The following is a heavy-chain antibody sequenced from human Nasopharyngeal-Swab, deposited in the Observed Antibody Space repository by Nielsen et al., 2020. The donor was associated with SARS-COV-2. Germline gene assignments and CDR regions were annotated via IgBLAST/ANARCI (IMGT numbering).Heavy chain of an antibody. CDR1: GYTFTSYD. CDR2: MNPNSGNT. V-gene: IGHV1-8*01. J-gene: IGHJ5*02. Sequence: ASVKVSCKASGYTFTSYDINWVRQATGQGLEWMGWMNPNSGNTGYAQKFQGRVTMTRNTSISPAYMELSSLRSEDTAVYYCARGNRATMIVVVISLVRFWFDPWGQGTLVTVSS. D-gene: IGHD3-22*01. CDR3: ARGNRATMIVVVISLVRFWFDP.